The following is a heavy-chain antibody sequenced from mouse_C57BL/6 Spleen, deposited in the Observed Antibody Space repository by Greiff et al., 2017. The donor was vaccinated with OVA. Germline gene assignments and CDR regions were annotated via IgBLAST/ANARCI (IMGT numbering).Heavy chain of an antibody. Sequence: EVQLQHSGAELVRPGASVKLSCTASGFNIKDDYMHWVKQRPEQGLEWIGWIDPENGDTEYASKFQGKATITADTSSNTAYLQLSSLTSEDTAVYYCTTKWFAYWGQGTLVTVSA. J-gene: IGHJ3*01. CDR2: IDPENGDT. CDR1: GFNIKDDY. CDR3: TTKWFAY. V-gene: IGHV14-4*01.